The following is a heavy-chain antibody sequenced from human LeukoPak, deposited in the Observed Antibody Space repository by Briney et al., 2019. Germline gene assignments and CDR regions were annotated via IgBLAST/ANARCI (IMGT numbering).Heavy chain of an antibody. V-gene: IGHV3-23*01. J-gene: IGHJ3*02. CDR3: AGYCSSTSCYLGPGAFDI. Sequence: PGGSLRLSCAASGFTFSSYWMHWVRQAPGKGLEWVSTISGNGGSTYYADSVKGRFTISRDNSKNTLYLQMNSLRAEDTAVYYCAGYCSSTSCYLGPGAFDIWGQGTMVSVSS. CDR1: GFTFSSYW. D-gene: IGHD2-2*01. CDR2: ISGNGGST.